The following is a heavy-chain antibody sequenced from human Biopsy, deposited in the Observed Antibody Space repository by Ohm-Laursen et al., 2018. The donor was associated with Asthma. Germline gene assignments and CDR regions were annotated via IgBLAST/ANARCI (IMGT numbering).Heavy chain of an antibody. CDR3: ARGYSGSDRIVYYYSGLEV. V-gene: IGHV1-69*13. CDR2: LIPVLGTP. J-gene: IGHJ6*02. CDR1: GGTFSSYA. D-gene: IGHD5-12*01. Sequence: GASVKVSCKASGGTFSSYAISWVRQAPGQGLEWMGGLIPVLGTPDHAQMFEGRVTITADESTSTAYMELSSLSSEDTAVYYCARGYSGSDRIVYYYSGLEVWGQGTTVTVSS.